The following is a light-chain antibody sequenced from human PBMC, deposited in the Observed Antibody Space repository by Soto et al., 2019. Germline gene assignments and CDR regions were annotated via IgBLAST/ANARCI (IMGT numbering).Light chain of an antibody. J-gene: IGKJ2*01. CDR2: NAS. V-gene: IGKV1-39*01. CDR1: QIIAAF. CDR3: QQSYRSSANI. Sequence: DIQMTQSPSSLSASVGDRVTITFRASQIIAAFLNWYQHKPGKAPKLLIYNASSLQSGVSPRFSGSGSGRDFTLTISNLQPEDFAPYYCQQSYRSSANIFGQGTKLEIK.